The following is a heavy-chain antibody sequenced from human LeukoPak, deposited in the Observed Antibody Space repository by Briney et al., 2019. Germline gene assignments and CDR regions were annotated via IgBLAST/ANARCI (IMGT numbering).Heavy chain of an antibody. CDR2: IYYSGST. V-gene: IGHV4-59*01. J-gene: IGHJ4*02. CDR1: GGSFSGYY. Sequence: NPSETLSLTCAVYGGSFSGYYWSWIRQPPGKGLEWIGYIYYSGSTNYNPSLKSRVTISVDTSKNQFSLKLSSVTAADTAVYYCARSSSRYYDFWSGYYPLHWGQGTLVTVSS. CDR3: ARSSSRYYDFWSGYYPLH. D-gene: IGHD3-3*01.